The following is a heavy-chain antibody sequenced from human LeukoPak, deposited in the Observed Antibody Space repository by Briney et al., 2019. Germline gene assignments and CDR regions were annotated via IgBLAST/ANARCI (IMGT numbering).Heavy chain of an antibody. V-gene: IGHV4-59*08. CDR3: ARYYCTGNSCYSTNWFDT. D-gene: IGHD2-21*01. Sequence: SETLSLTCSVPGGSINSYYWSWIRQPPGKGLEWVGYFYYSGRSNFNPSLTSRVTMSVDTSKNQFSLKLSSVTAADTAVYFCARYYCTGNSCYSTNWFDTWGQGTLVTVSS. J-gene: IGHJ5*02. CDR2: FYYSGRS. CDR1: GGSINSYY.